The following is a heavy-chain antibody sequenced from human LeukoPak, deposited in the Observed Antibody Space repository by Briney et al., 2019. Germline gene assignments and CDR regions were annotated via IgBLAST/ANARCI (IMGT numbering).Heavy chain of an antibody. J-gene: IGHJ4*02. Sequence: GGSLRLSCAASGFTFSSYWMSWVRQAPGKGLEWVANIEQDGSEKYYVDSVKGRFAISRDNAKNSLYLQMNSLRAEDTAVYYCARDSTYYDILTGYYPYWGQGTLVTVSS. CDR1: GFTFSSYW. CDR3: ARDSTYYDILTGYYPY. D-gene: IGHD3-9*01. V-gene: IGHV3-7*01. CDR2: IEQDGSEK.